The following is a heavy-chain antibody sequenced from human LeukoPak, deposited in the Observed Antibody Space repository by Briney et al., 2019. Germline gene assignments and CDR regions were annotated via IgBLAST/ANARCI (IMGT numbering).Heavy chain of an antibody. D-gene: IGHD5-18*01. CDR3: AKETWIQLWLRYFDY. CDR1: GFTFSDYY. CDR2: ISGSGGST. J-gene: IGHJ4*02. Sequence: GALRLSCAASGFTFSDYYMSWVRQAPGKGLEWVSAISGSGGSTYYADSVKGRFTISRDNSKNTLYLQMNSLRAEDTAVYYCAKETWIQLWLRYFDYWGQGTLVTVSS. V-gene: IGHV3-23*01.